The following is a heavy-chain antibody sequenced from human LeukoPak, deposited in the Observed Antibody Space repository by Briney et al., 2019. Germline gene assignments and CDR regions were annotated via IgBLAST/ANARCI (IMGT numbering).Heavy chain of an antibody. CDR2: ISSSSGFI. D-gene: IGHD3-16*01. Sequence: GGSLRLSCAASGFTFSSYSMNWVRQAPGKGLEWVSFISSSSGFIYYADSVKGRFTISRDNAKNSLYLQMNSLRAEDTAVYYCARENPWGYSDYWGQGTLVTVSS. J-gene: IGHJ4*02. CDR3: ARENPWGYSDY. V-gene: IGHV3-21*01. CDR1: GFTFSSYS.